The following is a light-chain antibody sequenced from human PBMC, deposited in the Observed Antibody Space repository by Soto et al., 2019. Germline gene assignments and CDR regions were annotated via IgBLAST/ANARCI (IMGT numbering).Light chain of an antibody. Sequence: SYELTQPPSVSVAPGKTATITCGGNNIGSERVDWYQQRPGQAPVLVISYDSDRPSGIPERFSGSNSGNTATLTISRVEAGDEADYYCQVWDTNVVFGGGTKLTVL. CDR3: QVWDTNVV. CDR1: NIGSER. V-gene: IGLV3-21*04. CDR2: YDS. J-gene: IGLJ2*01.